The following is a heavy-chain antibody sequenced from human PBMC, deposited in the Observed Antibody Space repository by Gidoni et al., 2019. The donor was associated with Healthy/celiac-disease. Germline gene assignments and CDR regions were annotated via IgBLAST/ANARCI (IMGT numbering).Heavy chain of an antibody. CDR1: GGSISSSSYY. D-gene: IGHD2-2*02. Sequence: QLQLQESGPGLVKPSETLSLTCTVSGGSISSSSYYWGWTRQPPGKGLEWIGSIYYSGSTYYNPSLKSRVTISVDTSKNQFSLKLSSVTAADTAVYYCARHGKLLYVGVALWGFDPWGQGTLVTVSS. CDR2: IYYSGST. CDR3: ARHGKLLYVGVALWGFDP. V-gene: IGHV4-39*01. J-gene: IGHJ5*02.